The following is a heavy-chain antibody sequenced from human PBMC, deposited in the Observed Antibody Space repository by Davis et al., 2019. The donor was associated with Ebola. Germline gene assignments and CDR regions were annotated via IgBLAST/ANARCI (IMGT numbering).Heavy chain of an antibody. CDR2: ISWNGDIT. Sequence: GESLKISCATSGFTFADYGMTWVRQVPGKGLECVSGISWNGDITSYADSVKGRFTISRDNAKNSLYLQMNSLRAEDTAFYYCARRVYDSRGYYYFDYWGQGTLVTVSS. V-gene: IGHV3-20*04. CDR3: ARRVYDSRGYYYFDY. J-gene: IGHJ4*02. D-gene: IGHD3-22*01. CDR1: GFTFADYG.